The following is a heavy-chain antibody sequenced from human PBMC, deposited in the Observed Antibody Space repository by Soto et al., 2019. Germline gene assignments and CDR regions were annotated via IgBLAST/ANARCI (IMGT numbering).Heavy chain of an antibody. Sequence: SETLSLTCAVYGGSFSGYYWSWIRQPPGKGLEWIGEINHSGSTNYNPSLKSRVTISVDTSKNQFSLKLSSVTAADTAVYYCARGPLPYSNYGWGYYYGMDAWGQGTTVTVSS. J-gene: IGHJ6*02. CDR3: ARGPLPYSNYGWGYYYGMDA. D-gene: IGHD4-4*01. CDR2: INHSGST. CDR1: GGSFSGYY. V-gene: IGHV4-34*01.